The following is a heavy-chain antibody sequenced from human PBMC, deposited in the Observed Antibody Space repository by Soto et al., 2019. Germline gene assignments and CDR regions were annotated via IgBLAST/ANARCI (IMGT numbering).Heavy chain of an antibody. CDR2: MNQDGTEK. V-gene: IGHV3-7*05. CDR1: GLTFWNYW. J-gene: IGHJ6*02. Sequence: PGGSLRLSCAASGLTFWNYWMSWVRQAPGKGLEWVANMNQDGTEKYYVGSVEGRFTISRDNAKNSLYLQMNSLRAEDTAVYYCGISLVRGVVLSYYYGMDFWGPGTTVTVSS. CDR3: GISLVRGVVLSYYYGMDF. D-gene: IGHD3-10*01.